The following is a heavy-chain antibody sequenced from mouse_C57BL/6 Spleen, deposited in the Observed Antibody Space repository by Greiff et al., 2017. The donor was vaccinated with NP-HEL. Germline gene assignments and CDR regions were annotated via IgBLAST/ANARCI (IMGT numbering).Heavy chain of an antibody. J-gene: IGHJ4*01. D-gene: IGHD2-2*01. CDR3: ARNYGYDNAMDY. Sequence: VQLQQSGAELVRPGASVKLSCKASGYTFTDYYINWVKQRPGQGLEWIARIYPGSGNTYYNEKFKGKATLTAEKSSSTAYMQLSSLTSEDSAVYFCARNYGYDNAMDYWGQGTSVTVSS. CDR1: GYTFTDYY. V-gene: IGHV1-76*01. CDR2: IYPGSGNT.